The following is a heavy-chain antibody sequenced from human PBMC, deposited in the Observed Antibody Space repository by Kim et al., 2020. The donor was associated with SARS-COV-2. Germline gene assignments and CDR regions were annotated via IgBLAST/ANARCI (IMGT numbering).Heavy chain of an antibody. CDR3: ARDQTRAYSTTYYYYTYMDV. J-gene: IGHJ6*03. CDR1: NYVFTDFH. Sequence: ASVKVSCKASNYVFTDFHIHWVRQAPGQGPEWMGWINPNSGGTHYARKFQGRVTMTRDTSFNTAYMELSRLTSDDTAIYYCARDQTRAYSTTYYYYTYMDVWGTGTTVTVSS. V-gene: IGHV1-2*02. CDR2: INPNSGGT. D-gene: IGHD3-22*01.